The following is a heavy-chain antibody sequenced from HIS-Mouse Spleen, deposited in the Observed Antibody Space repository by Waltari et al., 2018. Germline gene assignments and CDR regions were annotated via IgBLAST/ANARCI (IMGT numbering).Heavy chain of an antibody. CDR3: AKENPNFDAFDI. J-gene: IGHJ3*02. Sequence: EVQLLESGGGLVQPGGSLRLSCAASGFTFSSYAMSWVRQAAGKGRGWVSGVSGRGGRTYYADSVKGRFTISRDNSKNTLYLQMNSLRAEDTAVYYCAKENPNFDAFDIWGQGTMVTVSS. CDR1: GFTFSSYA. CDR2: VSGRGGRT. V-gene: IGHV3-23*01.